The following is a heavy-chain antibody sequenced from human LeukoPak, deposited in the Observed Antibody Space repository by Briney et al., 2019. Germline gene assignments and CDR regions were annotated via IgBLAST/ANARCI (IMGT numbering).Heavy chain of an antibody. CDR2: INQDGSEK. J-gene: IGHJ4*02. D-gene: IGHD3-3*02. CDR1: GFTFSNFW. CDR3: ARGHLWLQN. Sequence: GGSLRLSCAASGFTFSNFWMTWVHQAPGEGLEWVASINQDGSEKYYVDSVKGRFIISRDNAKSSLYLQMDSLRAEETAVYHCARGHLWLQNWGQGTLVTVSS. V-gene: IGHV3-7*03.